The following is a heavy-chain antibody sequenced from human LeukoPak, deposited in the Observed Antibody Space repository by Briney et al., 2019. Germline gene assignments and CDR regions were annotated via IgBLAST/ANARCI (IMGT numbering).Heavy chain of an antibody. J-gene: IGHJ4*02. Sequence: KAGGSLRLSCAASGFTFSSYSMNWVRQAPGKGLEWVSSISSSSSYIYYADSVKGRFTISRDNSKNTLYLQMSSLRTADTAVYYCARDVGDEGNYWGQGTLVTVSS. V-gene: IGHV3-21*04. CDR3: ARDVGDEGNY. D-gene: IGHD3-16*01. CDR2: ISSSSSYI. CDR1: GFTFSSYS.